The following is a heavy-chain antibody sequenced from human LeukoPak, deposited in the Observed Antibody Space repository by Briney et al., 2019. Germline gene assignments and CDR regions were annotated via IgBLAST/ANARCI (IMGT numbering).Heavy chain of an antibody. Sequence: PGGSLRLSCAAYQFTFSSYSMNWVRQAPGKGLEWVSSINRGATHIYYADSLRGRFIISRDDAKNSLYLQMNSLRAEDTAVYYCVRLRRNSDSSGYYYYYDYWGQGTLVTVSS. J-gene: IGHJ4*02. CDR2: INRGATHI. CDR3: VRLRRNSDSSGYYYYYDY. V-gene: IGHV3-21*01. CDR1: QFTFSSYS. D-gene: IGHD3-22*01.